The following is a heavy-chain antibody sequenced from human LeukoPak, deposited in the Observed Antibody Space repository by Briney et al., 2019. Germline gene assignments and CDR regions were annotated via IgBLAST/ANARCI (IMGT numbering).Heavy chain of an antibody. V-gene: IGHV3-21*01. CDR1: GFTFSSYS. CDR3: ARRPEAGKNNWFDY. Sequence: NSGGSLRLSCAASGFTFSSYSMNWVRQAPGKGLEWVSSISSSSSYIYYADSVKGRFTISRDNAKNSLYLQMNSLRAEDTAVYYCARRPEAGKNNWFDYWGQGTLVTVSS. D-gene: IGHD1-1*01. CDR2: ISSSSSYI. J-gene: IGHJ4*02.